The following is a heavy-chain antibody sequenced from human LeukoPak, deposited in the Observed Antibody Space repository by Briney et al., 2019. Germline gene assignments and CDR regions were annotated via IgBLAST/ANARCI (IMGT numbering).Heavy chain of an antibody. CDR1: GGSFSGYY. V-gene: IGHV4-34*01. J-gene: IGHJ4*02. Sequence: SETLSLTCAVSGGSFSGYYWSWIRQPPGKGLEWIGEINHSGSASFRSGSTNYNPSLKSRVTISVDTSKNQFSLKLNSVTAADTAVYYCARAKRLSGSYARRASFDYWGQGTLVTVSS. D-gene: IGHD1-26*01. CDR3: ARAKRLSGSYARRASFDY. CDR2: INHSGSASFRSGST.